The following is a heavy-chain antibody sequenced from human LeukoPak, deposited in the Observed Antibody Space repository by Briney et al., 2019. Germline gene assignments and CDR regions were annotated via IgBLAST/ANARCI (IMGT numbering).Heavy chain of an antibody. CDR3: AKEGYSHTSNYFDN. J-gene: IGHJ4*02. CDR1: GFMFDDSA. Sequence: TGGSLRLSCAASGFMFDDSAMHWVRQAPAKGLAWVSLISGDGVSTFYADSVKGRFNISRDNSKNSLSLQMDSLTTEDTALYYCAKEGYSHTSNYFDNWGQGILVTVSS. D-gene: IGHD2-15*01. V-gene: IGHV3-43*02. CDR2: ISGDGVST.